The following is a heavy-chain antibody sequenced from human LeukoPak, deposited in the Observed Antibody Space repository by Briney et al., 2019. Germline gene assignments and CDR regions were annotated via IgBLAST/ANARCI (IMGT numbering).Heavy chain of an antibody. Sequence: GGSLRLSCAASGFTFSSSAMSWVRQAPGKGLEWVSAISGSGGSTYYADSVKGRFTISRDNSKNTLYLQMNSLRAEDTAVYYCAKGGDESGYSQIDYWGQGTLVTVSS. V-gene: IGHV3-23*01. J-gene: IGHJ4*02. CDR1: GFTFSSSA. D-gene: IGHD3-3*01. CDR2: ISGSGGST. CDR3: AKGGDESGYSQIDY.